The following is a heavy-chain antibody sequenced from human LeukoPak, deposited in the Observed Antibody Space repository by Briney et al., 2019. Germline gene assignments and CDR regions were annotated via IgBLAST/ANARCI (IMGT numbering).Heavy chain of an antibody. D-gene: IGHD5-24*01. V-gene: IGHV3-13*01. CDR2: IGTAGDT. Sequence: GGSLRLSCAASGFTFSSYDMHWVRQATGKGLEWVSAIGTAGDTYYPGSVKGRFTISRENAKNSLYLQMNSLRAGDTAVYYCARGGEGEMATTSTAFDIWGQGTMVTVSS. J-gene: IGHJ3*02. CDR1: GFTFSSYD. CDR3: ARGGEGEMATTSTAFDI.